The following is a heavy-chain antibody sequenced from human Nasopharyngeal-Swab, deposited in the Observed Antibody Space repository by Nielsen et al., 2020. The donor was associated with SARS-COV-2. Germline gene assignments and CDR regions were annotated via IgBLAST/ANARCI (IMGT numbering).Heavy chain of an antibody. D-gene: IGHD2-8*02. J-gene: IGHJ4*02. Sequence: SCAASGFTFSSYWMSWVRQAPGKGLECISAIGTSDTVTFYTDSVKGRITVSRDRSKNTLYLQMNSLRAEDTAIYYCVKTGPYYFDYWGQGTLVTVSS. CDR3: VKTGPYYFDY. CDR1: GFTFSSYW. CDR2: IGTSDTVT. V-gene: IGHV3-23*01.